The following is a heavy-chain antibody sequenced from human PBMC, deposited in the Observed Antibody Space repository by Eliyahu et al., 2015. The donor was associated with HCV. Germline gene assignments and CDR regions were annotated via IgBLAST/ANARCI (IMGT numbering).Heavy chain of an antibody. J-gene: IGHJ4*02. CDR1: GFXFXSYA. CDR3: AKDSPQTTEGYFDY. V-gene: IGHV3-23*01. CDR2: ISGSGGSK. Sequence: EVQLLESGGGLVXPGGSLRLXFAASGFXFXSYAMSWVRQAPGKGLEWVSAISGSGGSKYYADSVKGRFTISRDNSKNTLYLQMNSLRAEDTAVYYCAKDSPQTTEGYFDYWGQGTLVTVSS. D-gene: IGHD1/OR15-1a*01.